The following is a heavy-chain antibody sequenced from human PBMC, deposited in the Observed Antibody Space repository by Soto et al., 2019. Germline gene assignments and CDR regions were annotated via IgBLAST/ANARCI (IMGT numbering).Heavy chain of an antibody. CDR2: FDPEDGET. D-gene: IGHD3-22*01. CDR1: GYTLTELS. J-gene: IGHJ3*02. Sequence: GASVKVSCKVSGYTLTELSMHWVRQAPGKGLEWMGGFDPEDGETIYAPKFQGRVTMTEDTSTDTAYMELSSLRAEDTAVYYCARGDYHDNSGPFSDAFDIWGQRTMVTVSS. CDR3: ARGDYHDNSGPFSDAFDI. V-gene: IGHV1-24*01.